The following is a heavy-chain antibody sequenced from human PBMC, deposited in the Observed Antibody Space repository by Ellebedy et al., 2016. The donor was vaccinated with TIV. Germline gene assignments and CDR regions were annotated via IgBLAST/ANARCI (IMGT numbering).Heavy chain of an antibody. Sequence: GGSLRLSCAASGFTFSSYSMNWVRQAPGKGLEWVSYISSSSSTIDYADSVKGRFTIPRDDAKNSLYLQMNTLRAEDTAVYYCAKTRGYNYGYSDYWGQGTLVTVSS. J-gene: IGHJ4*02. V-gene: IGHV3-48*04. CDR1: GFTFSSYS. D-gene: IGHD5-18*01. CDR2: ISSSSSTI. CDR3: AKTRGYNYGYSDY.